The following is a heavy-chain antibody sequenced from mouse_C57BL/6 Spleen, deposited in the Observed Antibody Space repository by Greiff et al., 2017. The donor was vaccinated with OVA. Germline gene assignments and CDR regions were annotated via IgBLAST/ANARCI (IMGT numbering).Heavy chain of an antibody. J-gene: IGHJ1*03. V-gene: IGHV1-64*01. CDR1: GYTFTSYW. Sequence: QVQLQQPGAELVKPGASVKLSCKASGYTFTSYWMHWVKQRPGQGLEWIGMIHPNSGSTNYNEKFKSKATLTVDKSSSTAYMQLSSLTSEDSAVYYCARPDGFTGYFDVWGTGTTVTVSS. D-gene: IGHD2-3*01. CDR2: IHPNSGST. CDR3: ARPDGFTGYFDV.